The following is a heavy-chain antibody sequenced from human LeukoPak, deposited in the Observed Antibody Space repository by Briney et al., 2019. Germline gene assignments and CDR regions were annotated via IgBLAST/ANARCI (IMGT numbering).Heavy chain of an antibody. D-gene: IGHD3-10*01. Sequence: ASVTVSCKASGYTFTSYGISWVRQAPGQGLEWMGWISAYNGNTNYAQKLQGRVTMTTDTSTSTAYTELRSLRSDDTAVYYCARDSYGSGSYYTALFDYWGQGTLVTVSS. J-gene: IGHJ4*02. V-gene: IGHV1-18*01. CDR3: ARDSYGSGSYYTALFDY. CDR2: ISAYNGNT. CDR1: GYTFTSYG.